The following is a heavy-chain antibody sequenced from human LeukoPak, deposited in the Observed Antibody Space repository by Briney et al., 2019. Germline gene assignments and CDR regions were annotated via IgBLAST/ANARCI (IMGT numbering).Heavy chain of an antibody. V-gene: IGHV3-30-3*01. Sequence: GRSLRLSCAASGFTFSTYAMHWVRQAPGKGLEWVVVVSYDGTNKDYADSVKGRFTVSRDNSKNMLYLQMSSLRVEDTGVYYCARSRAAGSLYGYWGQGTLVTVSS. CDR3: ARSRAAGSLYGY. CDR1: GFTFSTYA. CDR2: VSYDGTNK. D-gene: IGHD6-13*01. J-gene: IGHJ4*02.